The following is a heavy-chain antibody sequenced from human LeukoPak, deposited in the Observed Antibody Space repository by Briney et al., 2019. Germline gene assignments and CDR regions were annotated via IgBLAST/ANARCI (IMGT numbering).Heavy chain of an antibody. D-gene: IGHD3-22*01. J-gene: IGHJ3*02. CDR1: GFTFSDYY. V-gene: IGHV3-11*01. CDR2: ISSSGSTI. CDR3: ARESLYDSSGYYYDFGAFDI. Sequence: GGSLRLSCAASGFTFSDYYMSWIRQAPGKGLEWVSYISSSGSTIYYADSVKGRFTISRDNAKNSLYLQMNSLRAEDTAVYYCARESLYDSSGYYYDFGAFDIWGQGTMVTVAS.